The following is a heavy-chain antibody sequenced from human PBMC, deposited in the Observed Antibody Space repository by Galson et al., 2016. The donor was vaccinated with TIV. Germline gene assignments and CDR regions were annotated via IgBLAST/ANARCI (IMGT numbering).Heavy chain of an antibody. CDR3: ATGGKWLDLNY. V-gene: IGHV3-7*01. Sequence: SLRLSCAGSGFTFSVYWMSWVRQAPGKGLEWVANMKEDGREKYYVDSVKGRFSISRVNAEKSVYLQMDSLRVEDTAVYCCATGGKWLDLNYWGQGTLVTVSS. CDR1: GFTFSVYW. CDR2: MKEDGREK. J-gene: IGHJ4*02. D-gene: IGHD6-19*01.